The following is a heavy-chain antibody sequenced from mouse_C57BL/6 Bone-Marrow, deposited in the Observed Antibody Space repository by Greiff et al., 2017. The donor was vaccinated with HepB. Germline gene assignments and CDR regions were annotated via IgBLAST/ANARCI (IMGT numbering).Heavy chain of an antibody. Sequence: QVQLQQSGPELVKPGASVKISCKASGYAFSSSWMNWVKQRPGKGLEWIGRIYPGDGDTNYNRKFKGKATLTADKSSSTAYMQLSSLTSEDSAVYYCARSRLRYYFDYWGQGTTLTVSS. V-gene: IGHV1-82*01. CDR3: ARSRLRYYFDY. CDR1: GYAFSSSW. D-gene: IGHD2-4*01. J-gene: IGHJ2*01. CDR2: IYPGDGDT.